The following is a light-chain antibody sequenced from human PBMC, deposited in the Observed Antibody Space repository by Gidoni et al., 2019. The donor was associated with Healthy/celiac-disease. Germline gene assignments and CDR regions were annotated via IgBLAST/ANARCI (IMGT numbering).Light chain of an antibody. CDR1: QSVLYSSNNKND. J-gene: IGKJ1*01. CDR3: QQYYRTPWT. V-gene: IGKV4-1*01. CDR2: WAS. Sequence: DIVMTQSPDSLAVSLGERATINCKSSQSVLYSSNNKNDLAWYQQKPGQPPKLLIYWASTRESGFPDRFSGSGSGKDFTLTISSLQAEDVAVYYCQQYYRTPWTFGQGTKVEIK.